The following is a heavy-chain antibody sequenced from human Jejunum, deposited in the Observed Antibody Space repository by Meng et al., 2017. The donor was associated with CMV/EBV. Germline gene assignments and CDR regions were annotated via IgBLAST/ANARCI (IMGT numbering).Heavy chain of an antibody. D-gene: IGHD3-22*01. Sequence: TGFTFSSYWMHWVRQDPGKGLVWVSRINTDGSNTMYADSVKGRFTISRDNAKNTLYLQMNSLRAEDTAVYYCARGGSYDSSGKRIDSWGQGTLVTVSS. CDR1: GFTFSSYW. V-gene: IGHV3-74*03. CDR2: INTDGSNT. J-gene: IGHJ4*02. CDR3: ARGGSYDSSGKRIDS.